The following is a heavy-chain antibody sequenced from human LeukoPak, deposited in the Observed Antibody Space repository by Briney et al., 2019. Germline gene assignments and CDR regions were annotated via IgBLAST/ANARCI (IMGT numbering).Heavy chain of an antibody. D-gene: IGHD2-2*01. Sequence: SETLSLTCAVSGYSISSGYYWGWIRQPPGKGLEWIGSIYHSGSTYYNPSLKSRVTISVDTSKNQFSLKLSSVTAADTAVYYCARGRYQLLRYNWFDPWGQGTLVTVSS. J-gene: IGHJ5*02. CDR3: ARGRYQLLRYNWFDP. CDR2: IYHSGST. V-gene: IGHV4-38-2*01. CDR1: GYSISSGYY.